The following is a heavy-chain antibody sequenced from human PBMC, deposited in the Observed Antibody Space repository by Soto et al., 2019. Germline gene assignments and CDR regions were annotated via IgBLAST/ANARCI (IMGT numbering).Heavy chain of an antibody. Sequence: AGSLSLTCSASGFTFNIHNMNWIRQPPGKGLEWVSSVSSRSSYIYYSDSVKGRFTISRGNANNFLLLQMNGLGAEDTAVYYCARDNVPSDFLDSWGQGTLVTVSS. V-gene: IGHV3-21*01. D-gene: IGHD2-8*01. J-gene: IGHJ4*02. CDR3: ARDNVPSDFLDS. CDR2: VSSRSSYI. CDR1: GFTFNIHN.